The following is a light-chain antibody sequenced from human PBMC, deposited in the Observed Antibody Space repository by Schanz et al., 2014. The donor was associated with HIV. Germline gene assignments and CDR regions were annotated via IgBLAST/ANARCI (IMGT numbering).Light chain of an antibody. CDR2: GTS. Sequence: ENVLTQSPATLSVSPGERAALSCRASQSVSSNLAWYQQKPGQAPRLLIHGTSTRATGIPARFSGSGSGTEFTLTISNLQPEDFATYYCQQSNEFPLTFGGGTKVEI. CDR1: QSVSSN. J-gene: IGKJ4*01. CDR3: QQSNEFPLT. V-gene: IGKV3-15*01.